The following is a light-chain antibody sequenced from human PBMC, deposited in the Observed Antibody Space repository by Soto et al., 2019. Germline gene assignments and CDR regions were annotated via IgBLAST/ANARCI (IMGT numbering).Light chain of an antibody. CDR2: AAS. CDR1: QSIGSY. J-gene: IGKJ5*01. Sequence: DIQMTQSPSSLSASLAERVTITCRASQSIGSYLNWYRQKPGKAPELLIYAASNLEAGVPSRFRGSGSGTDFTFTISRLQPEDIATYYCQQYENLPTFGQGTRLEIK. V-gene: IGKV1-33*01. CDR3: QQYENLPT.